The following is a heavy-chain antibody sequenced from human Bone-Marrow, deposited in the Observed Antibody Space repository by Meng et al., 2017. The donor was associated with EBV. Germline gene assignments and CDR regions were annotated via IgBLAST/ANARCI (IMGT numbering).Heavy chain of an antibody. CDR1: GGSFSGYY. CDR2: INHSGST. CDR3: ARRSPTGTFDY. D-gene: IGHD1/OR15-1a*01. V-gene: IGHV4-34*01. J-gene: IGHJ4*02. Sequence: QGQLQQWGAGPLKPSETLSLTCAVYGGSFSGYYWSWIRQPPGKGLEWIGEINHSGSTNYNPSLKSRVTISVDTSKNQFSLKLSSVTAADTAVYYCARRSPTGTFDYWGQGTLVTVSS.